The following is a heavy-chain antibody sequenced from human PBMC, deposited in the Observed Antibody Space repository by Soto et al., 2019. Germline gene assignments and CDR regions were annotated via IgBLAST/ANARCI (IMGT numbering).Heavy chain of an antibody. Sequence: QEQLVESGGGVVYPGRSLRLSCAASGFTFDNYAMHWVRQAPGKGLEWVAVMSYDGSDKYYADSVKGRFTISRDNSRNTLWLQMNSLRGEDTAIYYCAKVIRADSTSSNFYYYSGLDVWGQGTTVTVSS. CDR3: AKVIRADSTSSNFYYYSGLDV. D-gene: IGHD6-6*01. CDR2: MSYDGSDK. V-gene: IGHV3-30*04. CDR1: GFTFDNYA. J-gene: IGHJ6*02.